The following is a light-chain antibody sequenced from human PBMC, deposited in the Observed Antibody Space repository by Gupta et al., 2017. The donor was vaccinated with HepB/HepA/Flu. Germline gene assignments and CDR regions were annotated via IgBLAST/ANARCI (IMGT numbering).Light chain of an antibody. CDR3: QQANSFPRT. J-gene: IGKJ1*01. V-gene: IGKV1-12*01. CDR1: QVVSDW. CDR2: TAS. Sequence: DIQMTQSPSSVSASVGDRVTITCRASQVVSDWLAWYQQKPGKAPKLLIYTASTLRSGVPSRFSGGGSGTDFTLTISNLQPEDFATYYCQQANSFPRTFGPGTKVEIK.